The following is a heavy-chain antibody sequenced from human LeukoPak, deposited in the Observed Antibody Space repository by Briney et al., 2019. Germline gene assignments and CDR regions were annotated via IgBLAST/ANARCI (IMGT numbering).Heavy chain of an antibody. J-gene: IGHJ4*02. Sequence: SETLSLTCTVSGGSISSSSYYWGWVRQPPGKGLEWIGSIYYSGSTYYNPSLKSRVTISVDTSKNQFSLKLSSVTAGDTAVYYCASPLIAVAGSFDYWGQGTLVTVSS. CDR1: GGSISSSSYY. V-gene: IGHV4-39*01. D-gene: IGHD6-19*01. CDR2: IYYSGST. CDR3: ASPLIAVAGSFDY.